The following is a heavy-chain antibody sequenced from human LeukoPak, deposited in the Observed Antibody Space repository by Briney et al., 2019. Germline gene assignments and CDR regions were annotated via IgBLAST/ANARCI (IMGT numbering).Heavy chain of an antibody. J-gene: IGHJ4*02. CDR2: IYYSGST. CDR3: ARVDGSSANYYFDY. D-gene: IGHD6-6*01. Sequence: PSETLSLTCTVSGGSISSGGYYWSWIRQHPGKGLEWIGYIYYSGSTYYNPSLKSRVTISVDTSKNQFSLKLSSVTVADTAVYYCARVDGSSANYYFDYWGQGTLVTVSS. CDR1: GGSISSGGYY. V-gene: IGHV4-31*03.